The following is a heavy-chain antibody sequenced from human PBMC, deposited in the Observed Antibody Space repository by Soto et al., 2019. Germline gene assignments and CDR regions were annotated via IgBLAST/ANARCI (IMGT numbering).Heavy chain of an antibody. CDR1: GGSIRSSSYY. V-gene: IGHV4-39*01. CDR2: IYYSGST. Sequence: QLQLQESGPGLVKPSETLSLTCTVSGGSIRSSSYYWGWIRPPPGKGLERIGSIYYSGSTDYKPSLKSRVTISVHTSKNQFSLKLSSVTAADTAVYYCARPFIEPYGGWRRGHYCGMDVWGQGTTVTVSS. J-gene: IGHJ6*02. D-gene: IGHD6-19*01. CDR3: ARPFIEPYGGWRRGHYCGMDV.